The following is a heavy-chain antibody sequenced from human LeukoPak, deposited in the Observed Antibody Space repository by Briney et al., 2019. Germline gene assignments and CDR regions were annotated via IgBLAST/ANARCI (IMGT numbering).Heavy chain of an antibody. Sequence: GGSLRLSCAASGFTFSSYAMTWVRQAPGKGLEWVSTISASDGSTYYVDSVKGRFTIFRDNSKNTLYLQMNSLRAEDTAVYYCAKDLYGDYLHDYWGQGTLVTVSS. J-gene: IGHJ4*02. D-gene: IGHD4-17*01. CDR1: GFTFSSYA. CDR3: AKDLYGDYLHDY. V-gene: IGHV3-23*01. CDR2: ISASDGST.